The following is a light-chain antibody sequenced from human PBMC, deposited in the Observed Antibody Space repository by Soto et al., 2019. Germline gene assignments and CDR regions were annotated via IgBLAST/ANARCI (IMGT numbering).Light chain of an antibody. V-gene: IGKV2-30*02. CDR1: QSPVHSDGIAY. CDR3: MQGTHWPIT. J-gene: IGKJ5*01. CDR2: KVS. Sequence: VRAHSALSPPVTLGQPASRSGRTYQSPVHSDGIAYFSWFQQRPGRSPRRLIYKVSNRDSGVPARFSGSGSGTDFALKISRVEAEDVGVYYCMQGTHWPITFGQGTRLEIK.